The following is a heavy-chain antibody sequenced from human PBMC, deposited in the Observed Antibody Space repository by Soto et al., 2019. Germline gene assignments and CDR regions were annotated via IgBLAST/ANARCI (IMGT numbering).Heavy chain of an antibody. Sequence: GGSLRLSCAASGFTFSSYSMNWVRQAPGKGLEWVSAISGSGGSTYYADSVKGRFTISRDNSKNTLYLQMNSLRAEDTAVYYCAKDVPRGSRAQHWGQGTLVTVSS. J-gene: IGHJ4*02. CDR1: GFTFSSYS. CDR3: AKDVPRGSRAQH. CDR2: ISGSGGST. V-gene: IGHV3-23*01. D-gene: IGHD5-12*01.